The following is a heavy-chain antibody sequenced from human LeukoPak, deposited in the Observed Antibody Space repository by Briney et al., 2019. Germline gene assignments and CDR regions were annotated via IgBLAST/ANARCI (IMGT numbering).Heavy chain of an antibody. J-gene: IGHJ3*02. D-gene: IGHD4-17*01. Sequence: GGSLRLSCTASGFSFSAHAMMWVRQAPGKGPEWVSAIRGGGGSAFYADSVKGRFPMSRDNSKYTLFLQMNSLRAEDTAVYYCARDPNGDYIGAFDMWGPGTMVTVSS. CDR3: ARDPNGDYIGAFDM. CDR1: GFSFSAHA. CDR2: IRGGGGSA. V-gene: IGHV3-23*01.